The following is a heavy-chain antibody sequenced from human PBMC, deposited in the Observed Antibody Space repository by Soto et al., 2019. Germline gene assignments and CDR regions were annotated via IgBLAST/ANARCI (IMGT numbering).Heavy chain of an antibody. CDR1: GYTFTSYG. CDR2: ISAYNGNT. Sequence: DSVKVSCKASGYTFTSYGISWVRQAPGQGLEWMGWISAYNGNTNYAQKLQGRVTMTTDTSTSTAYMELRSLRSDDTAVYYCASKSDFWSGYWYFDLWGRGTLVTVS. J-gene: IGHJ2*01. CDR3: ASKSDFWSGYWYFDL. V-gene: IGHV1-18*01. D-gene: IGHD3-3*01.